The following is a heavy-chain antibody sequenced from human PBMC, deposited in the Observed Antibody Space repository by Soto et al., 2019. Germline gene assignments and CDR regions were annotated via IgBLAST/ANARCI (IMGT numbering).Heavy chain of an antibody. D-gene: IGHD6-13*01. Sequence: EVQLLESGGGLVQPGGSLRLSCAASGFTFSTYAMSWVRQAPGKGLEWVSKIINRGGSTYYADSVKGRFTISRDNSKNTLYLQMNSLRAEDTAVYYCATGQQLGYWGQGTLVTVSS. CDR1: GFTFSTYA. J-gene: IGHJ4*02. CDR3: ATGQQLGY. CDR2: IINRGGST. V-gene: IGHV3-23*01.